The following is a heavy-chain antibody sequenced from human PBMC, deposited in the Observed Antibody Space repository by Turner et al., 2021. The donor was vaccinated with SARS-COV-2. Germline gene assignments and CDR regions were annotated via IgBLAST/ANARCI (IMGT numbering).Heavy chain of an antibody. CDR2: INSDGSST. CDR3: ARGVTVAGITPFGY. CDR1: GFTFSSYW. Sequence: VHLVESGGGVVQPGRSLRLSCAASGFTFSSYWMHWVRQAPGKGLVWVSRINSDGSSTSYADSVKGRFTVSRDNAKNTLYLQMNSLRAEDTAVYYCARGVTVAGITPFGYWGQGTLVTVSS. D-gene: IGHD6-19*01. V-gene: IGHV3-74*02. J-gene: IGHJ4*02.